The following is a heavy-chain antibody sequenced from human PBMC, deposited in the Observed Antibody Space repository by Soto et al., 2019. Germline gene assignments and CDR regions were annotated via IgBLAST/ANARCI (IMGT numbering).Heavy chain of an antibody. J-gene: IGHJ4*02. D-gene: IGHD3-3*01. V-gene: IGHV4-39*01. Sequence: SETLSLTCTVSGGSISSSSYYWGWIRQPPGKGLEWIGSIYYSGSTYYNPSLKSRVTISVDTSKNQFSLKLSSVTAADTAVYYCARHRYYDFWSGYHQLDYWGQGTLVTVSS. CDR2: IYYSGST. CDR1: GGSISSSSYY. CDR3: ARHRYYDFWSGYHQLDY.